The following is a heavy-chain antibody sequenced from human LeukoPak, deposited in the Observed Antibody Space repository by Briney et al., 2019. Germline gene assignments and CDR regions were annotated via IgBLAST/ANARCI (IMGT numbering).Heavy chain of an antibody. D-gene: IGHD3-22*01. CDR1: GDSISRSDSY. V-gene: IGHV4-39*01. CDR2: IYYSGRT. Sequence: SEILSLTCSVSGDSISRSDSYWDWIRQPPGKGLQWIGTIYYSGRTYYSPSLKSRVTMSVDTSNNQLSLNLRSVTAADTAVYYCARRRYYDGSGYLEWGQGTLLSVSS. J-gene: IGHJ1*01. CDR3: ARRRYYDGSGYLE.